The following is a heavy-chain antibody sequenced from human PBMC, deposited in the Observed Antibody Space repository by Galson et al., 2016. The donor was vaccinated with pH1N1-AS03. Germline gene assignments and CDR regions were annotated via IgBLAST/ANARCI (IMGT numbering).Heavy chain of an antibody. D-gene: IGHD5-18*01. V-gene: IGHV1-69*06. J-gene: IGHJ6*03. Sequence: SVKVSCKVSGGPFSSCGINWVRQAPGQGLEWMGRILPIFGSTNYAQRFQGRVTVTADNSTGTAYLDLSSLRSEDTAVYYCARDRDTTMITLDYYYYYMDVWGKGTTVTVSS. CDR1: GGPFSSCG. CDR3: ARDRDTTMITLDYYYYYMDV. CDR2: ILPIFGST.